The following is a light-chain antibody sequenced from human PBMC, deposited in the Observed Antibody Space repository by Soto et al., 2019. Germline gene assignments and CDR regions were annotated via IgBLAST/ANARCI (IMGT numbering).Light chain of an antibody. CDR3: LQYQNWPSWA. V-gene: IGKV3-15*01. CDR2: AAS. CDR1: QGISSN. J-gene: IGKJ1*01. Sequence: EIVMTQSPATLSVSPGERAALSCRASQGISSNLAWYQQKPGQAPRLLIYAASTRATGVPARFSGSGSGTEFTLTISSLQSEDFAVYYCLQYQNWPSWAFGQGTKVEIK.